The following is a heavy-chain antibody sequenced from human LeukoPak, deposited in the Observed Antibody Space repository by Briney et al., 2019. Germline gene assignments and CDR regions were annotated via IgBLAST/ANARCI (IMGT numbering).Heavy chain of an antibody. V-gene: IGHV3-21*01. D-gene: IGHD1-26*01. CDR2: VSGVSNYI. CDR1: GFNFNAYT. J-gene: IGHJ4*02. Sequence: PGGSLRLSCVASGFNFNAYTMNWVRQAPGGRLEWVASVSGVSNYIYYADSLKGRFTVSRDNAKNSLFLQVENLRAEDTATYYCAKDARFAVGNPDRSFVYHFDYWGRGTPVTVSS. CDR3: AKDARFAVGNPDRSFVYHFDY.